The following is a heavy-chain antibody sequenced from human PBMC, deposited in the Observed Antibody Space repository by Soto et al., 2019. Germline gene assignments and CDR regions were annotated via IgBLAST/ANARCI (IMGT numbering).Heavy chain of an antibody. CDR1: GGSFSGYY. J-gene: IGHJ3*02. V-gene: IGHV4-34*01. Sequence: SETLSLTCAVYGGSFSGYYWSWIRQPPGKGLEWIGEINHSGSTNYNPSLKSRVTISVDTSKNQFSLKLSSVTAADTAVYYCARGRGTMVRGVALGAFDIWGQGTMVTVSS. CDR3: ARGRGTMVRGVALGAFDI. D-gene: IGHD3-10*01. CDR2: INHSGST.